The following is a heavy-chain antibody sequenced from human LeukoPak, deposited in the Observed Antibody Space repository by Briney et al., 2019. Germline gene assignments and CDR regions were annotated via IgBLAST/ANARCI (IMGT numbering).Heavy chain of an antibody. D-gene: IGHD6-19*01. Sequence: PSETLSLTCTVSGGSISSYYWSWIRQPPGKGLEWIGYIYYSGSTNYNPSLKSRVTISVDTSKNQFSLTLSSVTAADTAVYYCARDIAVAGIGWFDPWGQGTLVTVSS. CDR3: ARDIAVAGIGWFDP. CDR1: GGSISSYY. V-gene: IGHV4-59*01. J-gene: IGHJ5*02. CDR2: IYYSGST.